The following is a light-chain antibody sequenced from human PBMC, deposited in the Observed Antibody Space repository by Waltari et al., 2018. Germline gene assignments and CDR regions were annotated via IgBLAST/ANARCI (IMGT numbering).Light chain of an antibody. V-gene: IGKV3D-15*01. CDR3: HQYTNWPWT. Sequence: EIVMTQSPDIVSVSPGERITLSCRASQRVDGNLAWYQQKPGQAPRLLVHGVSIRASGIPARFSGSASGTEFTLTISGLQSEDCAVYHCHQYTNWPWTYGQGTKVEIK. J-gene: IGKJ1*01. CDR1: QRVDGN. CDR2: GVS.